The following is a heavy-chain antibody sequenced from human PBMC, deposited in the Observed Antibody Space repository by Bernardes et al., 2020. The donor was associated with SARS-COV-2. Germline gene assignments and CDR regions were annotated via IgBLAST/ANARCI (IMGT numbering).Heavy chain of an antibody. CDR3: ATERQSLTVFGVGHDAFDF. Sequence: GSLSLPCAASGFTFEDYTMHWVRQVPGKGLEWVSLVSWDGSTTNYADSVKGRFIISRDSSRNTVHLQMDSLRKEDTALYYCATERQSLTVFGVGHDAFDFWGQGTMVTVSS. CDR2: VSWDGSTT. D-gene: IGHD3-3*01. V-gene: IGHV3-43*01. J-gene: IGHJ3*01. CDR1: GFTFEDYT.